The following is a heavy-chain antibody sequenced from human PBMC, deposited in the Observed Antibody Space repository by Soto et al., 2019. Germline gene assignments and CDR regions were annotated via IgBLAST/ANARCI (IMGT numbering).Heavy chain of an antibody. D-gene: IGHD6-19*01. CDR1: GGSISSGGYY. V-gene: IGHV4-31*03. CDR3: ARGGVAGQAF. Sequence: SETLSLTCTVSGGSISSGGYYWSWIRQHPGKGLEWIGYIYYSGSTYYNPSLKSRVTISVDTSKNQFSLKLSSVTAADTAVYYCARGGVAGQAFWGQGTPVTVSS. J-gene: IGHJ4*02. CDR2: IYYSGST.